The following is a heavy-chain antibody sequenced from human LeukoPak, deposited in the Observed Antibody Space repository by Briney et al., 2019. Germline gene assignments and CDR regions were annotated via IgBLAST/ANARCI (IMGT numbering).Heavy chain of an antibody. CDR1: GGSFSGYY. CDR2: INHSGST. J-gene: IGHJ5*02. D-gene: IGHD2-2*01. Sequence: PSETLFLTCAVYGGSFSGYYWSWIRQPPGKGLEWIGEINHSGSTNYNPSLKSRVTISVDTSKNQFSLKLSSVTAADTAVYYCARGGDIVVVPAATRFGPWGQGTLVTVSS. V-gene: IGHV4-34*01. CDR3: ARGGDIVVVPAATRFGP.